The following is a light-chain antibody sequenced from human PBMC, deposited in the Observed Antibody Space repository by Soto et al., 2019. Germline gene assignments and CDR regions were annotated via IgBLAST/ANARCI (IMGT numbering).Light chain of an antibody. CDR2: AAS. CDR3: QNYKSAPFT. Sequence: DIQMTQSPSSLSASVGDRVTITCRASQGISNYLAWYKQKPGKVPNLLIYAASTLQSGVPSRFSGSGSGTDFTPTISSLQPEDVATYYCQNYKSAPFTFGPGTKVDIK. V-gene: IGKV1-27*01. CDR1: QGISNY. J-gene: IGKJ3*01.